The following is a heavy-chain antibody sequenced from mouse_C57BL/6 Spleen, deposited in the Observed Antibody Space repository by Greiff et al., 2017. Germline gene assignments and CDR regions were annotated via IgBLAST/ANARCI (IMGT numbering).Heavy chain of an antibody. CDR3: ARHDGYEDY. V-gene: IGHV5-6*01. CDR2: ISSGGSYT. Sequence: EVQVVESGGDLVKPGGSLKLSCAASGFTFSSYGMSWVRQTPDKRLEWVATISSGGSYTYYPDSVKGRFTISRDNAKNTLYLQMSSLKSEDTAMYYCARHDGYEDYWGQGTTLTVSS. J-gene: IGHJ2*01. D-gene: IGHD2-2*01. CDR1: GFTFSSYG.